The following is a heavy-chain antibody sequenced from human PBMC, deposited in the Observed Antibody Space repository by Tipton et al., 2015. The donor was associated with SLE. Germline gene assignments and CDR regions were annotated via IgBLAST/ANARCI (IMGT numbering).Heavy chain of an antibody. CDR2: IRYDGSNK. J-gene: IGHJ3*02. CDR1: GFTFSSYG. CDR3: ARDHDYYDSSGYRGI. Sequence: SLRLSCAASGFTFSSYGMHWVRQAPGKGLEWVAFIRYDGSNKYYADSVKGRFTISRDNSKNTLYLQMNSLRAEDTAVYYCARDHDYYDSSGYRGIWGQGTMVTVSS. D-gene: IGHD3-22*01. V-gene: IGHV3-30*02.